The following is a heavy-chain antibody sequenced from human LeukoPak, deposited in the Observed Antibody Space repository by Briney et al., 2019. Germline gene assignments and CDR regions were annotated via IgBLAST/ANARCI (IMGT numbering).Heavy chain of an antibody. CDR3: ARVASSGNDAFDI. D-gene: IGHD3-10*01. V-gene: IGHV1-46*01. CDR1: GYTFTDYY. CDR2: INPSGGST. Sequence: ASVKVSCKTSGYTFTDYYIHWVRQAPGQGLEWMGIINPSGGSTSYAQKFQGRVTMTRDTSTSTVYMELSSLRSEDTAVYYCARVASSGNDAFDIWGQGTMVTVSS. J-gene: IGHJ3*02.